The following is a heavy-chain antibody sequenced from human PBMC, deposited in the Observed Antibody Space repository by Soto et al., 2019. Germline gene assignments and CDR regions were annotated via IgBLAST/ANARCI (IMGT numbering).Heavy chain of an antibody. J-gene: IGHJ6*02. D-gene: IGHD6-6*01. CDR2: IRGFSPYT. CDR1: GFTFRTYT. CDR3: ARVTEQLALGYGMDV. V-gene: IGHV3-21*01. Sequence: GGSLRLSCISSGFTFRTYTMNWVRQAPGKGLEWVSGIRGFSPYTFYAESVKGRFTISRDNAKNSLYLQMNSLRAEGTAVYCCARVTEQLALGYGMDVWGQGTTVTVSS.